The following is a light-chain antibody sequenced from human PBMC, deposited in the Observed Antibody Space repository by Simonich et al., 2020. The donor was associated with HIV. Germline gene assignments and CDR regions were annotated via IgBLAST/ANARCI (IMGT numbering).Light chain of an antibody. V-gene: IGKV1-39*01. J-gene: IGKJ1*01. Sequence: DIQMTQSPSSLSASVGDRVTITCRASQTISSYLNWYQQKPGKAPKRLIYAASSLQSGGPSRFSGSGSGTDFTLTISSLQPEDFATYYCQQTYSTPSWTFGQGTKVDIK. CDR3: QQTYSTPSWT. CDR1: QTISSY. CDR2: AAS.